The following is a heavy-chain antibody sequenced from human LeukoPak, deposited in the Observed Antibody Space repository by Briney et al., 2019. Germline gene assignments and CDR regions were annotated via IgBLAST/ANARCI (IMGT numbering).Heavy chain of an antibody. CDR2: ISSSGSTI. D-gene: IGHD2-2*01. V-gene: IGHV3-11*04. Sequence: GGSLRLSCAASGFTFSDYYMTWIRQAPGKGLEWVSYISSSGSTIYYADSVKGRFTISRDNAKDSLYLQMNSLRAEDTAVYYCARDPGYCSSTSCYGFDYWGQGTLVTVSS. CDR3: ARDPGYCSSTSCYGFDY. CDR1: GFTFSDYY. J-gene: IGHJ4*02.